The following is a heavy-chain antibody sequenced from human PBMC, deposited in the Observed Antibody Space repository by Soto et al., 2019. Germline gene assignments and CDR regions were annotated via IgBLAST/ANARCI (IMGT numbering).Heavy chain of an antibody. CDR2: IKQDGSEK. D-gene: IGHD2-8*01. CDR3: ARDRDIVLMVYADAFDI. Sequence: EVQLVESGGGLVQPGGSLRLSCAASGFTFSSYWMSWVRQAPGKGLEWVANIKQDGSEKYYVDSVKGRFTISRDNAKNSLYLQMNSLRAEDTAVYYGARDRDIVLMVYADAFDIWGQGTMVTVSS. V-gene: IGHV3-7*01. CDR1: GFTFSSYW. J-gene: IGHJ3*02.